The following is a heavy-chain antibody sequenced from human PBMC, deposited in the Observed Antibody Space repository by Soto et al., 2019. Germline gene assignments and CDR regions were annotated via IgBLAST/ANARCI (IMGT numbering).Heavy chain of an antibody. CDR3: AKDTNPWQWLAPYYFDY. Sequence: GGSLRLSCAASGFTFSSYAMSWVRQAPGKGLEWVSAISGSGGSTYYADSVKGRFTISRDNSKNTLYLQMNSLRAEDTAVYYCAKDTNPWQWLAPYYFDYWGQGTLVTVSS. V-gene: IGHV3-23*01. J-gene: IGHJ4*02. D-gene: IGHD6-19*01. CDR1: GFTFSSYA. CDR2: ISGSGGST.